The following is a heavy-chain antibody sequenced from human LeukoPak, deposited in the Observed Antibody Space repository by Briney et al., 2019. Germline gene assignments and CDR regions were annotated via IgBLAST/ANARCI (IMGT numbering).Heavy chain of an antibody. V-gene: IGHV4-39*07. CDR3: ARDRFSGGSYYGMDV. Sequence: SETLSLTCTVSGGSISSSSYYWGWIRQPPGKGLEWIGRIYSSGSTSYNPSLKSRATVSIDTSRNQFSLSLGSVTAADTAVYYCARDRFSGGSYYGMDVWGQGTTVTVSS. CDR2: IYSSGST. J-gene: IGHJ6*02. D-gene: IGHD2-15*01. CDR1: GGSISSSSYY.